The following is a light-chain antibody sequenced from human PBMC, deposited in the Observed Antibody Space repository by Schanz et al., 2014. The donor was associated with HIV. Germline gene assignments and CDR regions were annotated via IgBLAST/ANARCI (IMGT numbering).Light chain of an antibody. J-gene: IGLJ3*02. Sequence: QSALTQPPSASGSPGQSVTISCTGTGTDAGGYNYLSRYQPPPGEAPQLIIYEVTKRPSGVPDRFSGSKSGRTASLTVSGLQAEDEADYYCASYTGSNQGVFGGGTKLTVL. CDR3: ASYTGSNQGV. V-gene: IGLV2-8*01. CDR1: GTDAGGYNY. CDR2: EVT.